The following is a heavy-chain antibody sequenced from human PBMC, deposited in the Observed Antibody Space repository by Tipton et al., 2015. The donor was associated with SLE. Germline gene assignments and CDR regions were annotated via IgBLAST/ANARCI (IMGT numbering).Heavy chain of an antibody. J-gene: IGHJ4*02. V-gene: IGHV4-59*01. CDR3: ASNTDSSSYCFDY. Sequence: TLSLTCTVSGGSISSYYWSWIRQPPGKGLEWIGYIYYSGSTNYNPSLKSRVTISVDTSKNQFSLKLSSVTAADTAVYCCASNTDSSSYCFDYWGQGTLVTVSS. CDR2: IYYSGST. CDR1: GGSISSYY. D-gene: IGHD6-13*01.